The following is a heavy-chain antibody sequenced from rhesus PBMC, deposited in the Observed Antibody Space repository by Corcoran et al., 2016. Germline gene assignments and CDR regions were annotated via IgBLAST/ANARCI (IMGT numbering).Heavy chain of an antibody. CDR2: IYGSGGGI. D-gene: IGHD2-21*01. Sequence: QVQLQESGPAVVKPSESLSLTCAVSGGSISSSNWWTWIRQPPGTGLEWIGRIYGSGGGIEYNPSLTSRVTISKDTSQNQFSLKLRSVTAADTAVYYCAGDVGYCTGSGCYADYWGQGVLVTVSS. CDR3: AGDVGYCTGSGCYADY. V-gene: IGHV4-93*01. CDR1: GGSISSSNW. J-gene: IGHJ4*01.